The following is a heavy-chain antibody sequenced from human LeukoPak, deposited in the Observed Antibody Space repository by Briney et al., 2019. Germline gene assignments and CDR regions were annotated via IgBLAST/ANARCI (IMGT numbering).Heavy chain of an antibody. Sequence: GGSLRLSCAASGFTFSSSAMSWVRQAPGKGLEWVSAISNNGGYTYYADSVQGRFTISRDNSKSTLCLQMNSLRAEDTAVYYCAKAQSGYTSFDYWGQGTLVTVSS. CDR3: AKAQSGYTSFDY. D-gene: IGHD5-18*01. CDR2: ISNNGGYT. V-gene: IGHV3-23*01. CDR1: GFTFSSSA. J-gene: IGHJ4*02.